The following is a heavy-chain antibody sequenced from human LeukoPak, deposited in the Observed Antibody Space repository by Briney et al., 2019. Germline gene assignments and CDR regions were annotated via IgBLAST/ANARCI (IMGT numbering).Heavy chain of an antibody. CDR2: ISSSSSYI. CDR1: GFTFSSYS. D-gene: IGHD4-23*01. V-gene: IGHV3-21*01. CDR3: ASFPTTVVTTSRYYGMDV. J-gene: IGHJ6*02. Sequence: GGSLRLSCAASGFTFSSYSMNWVRQAPGKGLEWVSSISSSSSYIYYADSVKGRFTISRDNAKNSLYLQMNSLRAEDTAVYYCASFPTTVVTTSRYYGMDVWGQGTTVTVSS.